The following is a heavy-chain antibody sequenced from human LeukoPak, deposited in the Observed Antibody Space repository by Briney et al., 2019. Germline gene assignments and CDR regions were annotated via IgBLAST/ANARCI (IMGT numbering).Heavy chain of an antibody. J-gene: IGHJ3*02. V-gene: IGHV4-59*08. D-gene: IGHD3-22*01. Sequence: SETLSLTCTVSGGSISSYYWSWIRQPPGKGLEWIGYIYYSGSTNYNPSLKSRVTISVDTSKNQFSLKLSSVTAADTAVYYCARHSSSYYYDSSPDAFDIWGQGTMVTVSS. CDR1: GGSISSYY. CDR2: IYYSGST. CDR3: ARHSSSYYYDSSPDAFDI.